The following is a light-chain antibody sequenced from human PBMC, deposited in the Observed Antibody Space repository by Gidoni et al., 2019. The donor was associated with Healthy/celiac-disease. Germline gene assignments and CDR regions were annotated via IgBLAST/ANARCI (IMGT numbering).Light chain of an antibody. CDR1: QSISSW. J-gene: IGKJ1*01. CDR2: DAS. V-gene: IGKV1-5*01. CDR3: QQYNSYPWT. Sequence: TPSPSTLSASVGDRVSITCRASQSISSWLAWYHQKPGKAPKLLIYDASSLESGVPSRFSGSGSGTEFTLTISSLQPDDFATYYCQQYNSYPWTFGQGTKVEIK.